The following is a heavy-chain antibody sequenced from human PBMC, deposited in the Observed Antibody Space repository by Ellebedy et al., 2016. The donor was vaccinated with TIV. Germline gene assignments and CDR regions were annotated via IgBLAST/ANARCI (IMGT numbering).Heavy chain of an antibody. D-gene: IGHD1-14*01. J-gene: IGHJ4*02. CDR2: INPNNGDT. CDR3: VRDLTNPLKGDY. CDR1: GYTFPGYY. Sequence: AASVKVSCKASGYTFPGYYIHWVRPPPGQGLEWMAWINPNNGDTAFAQSLQGRVTMTTDTSSSTASMELSSLTSDDTAVYYCVRDLTNPLKGDYWGQGTLVTVSS. V-gene: IGHV1-2*02.